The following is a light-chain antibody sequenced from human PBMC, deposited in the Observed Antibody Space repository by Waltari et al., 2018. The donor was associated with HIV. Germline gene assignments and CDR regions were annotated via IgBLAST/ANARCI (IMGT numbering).Light chain of an antibody. CDR2: RNN. Sequence: AGLTQPPSMSTGLGQTATLTCTGDSHNAGDQGVAWVQHRRCHPPKLLSHRNNNRPSGISDRFSAFRSGDTGFLTISGLQSQDEADYFCCAWDSSLNGWIFGGGTHLT. CDR3: CAWDSSLNGWI. CDR1: SHNAGDQG. J-gene: IGLJ3*02. V-gene: IGLV10-54*01.